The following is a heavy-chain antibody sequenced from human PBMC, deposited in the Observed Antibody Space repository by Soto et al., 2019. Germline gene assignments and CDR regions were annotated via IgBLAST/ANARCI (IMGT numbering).Heavy chain of an antibody. V-gene: IGHV2-5*02. Sequence: QITLKESGPMLVKPTQTLTLTCTFSGFSLSTSGVGVGWIRQPPGKDLEWLALIYWDDDKRYSPSLKSRLTISKDTSKNQVVLTMTNMDPVDTATYYCAHSLIGYYYDSSGSNWFDPWGQGTLVTVSS. J-gene: IGHJ5*02. CDR1: GFSLSTSGVG. CDR3: AHSLIGYYYDSSGSNWFDP. CDR2: IYWDDDK. D-gene: IGHD3-22*01.